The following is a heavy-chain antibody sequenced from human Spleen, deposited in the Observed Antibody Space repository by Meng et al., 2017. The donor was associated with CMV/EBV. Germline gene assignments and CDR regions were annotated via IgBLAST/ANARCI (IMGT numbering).Heavy chain of an antibody. CDR3: AREPSSSEGMDV. Sequence: GGSLRLSCAASGFTFDDYAMHWVRQAPGKGLEWVSGISWNSGSIGYADSVKGRFTISRDNAKNSLYLQMNSLRAEDTALYYCAREPSSSEGMDVWGQGTTVTVSS. CDR2: ISWNSGSI. J-gene: IGHJ6*02. D-gene: IGHD6-6*01. V-gene: IGHV3-9*01. CDR1: GFTFDDYA.